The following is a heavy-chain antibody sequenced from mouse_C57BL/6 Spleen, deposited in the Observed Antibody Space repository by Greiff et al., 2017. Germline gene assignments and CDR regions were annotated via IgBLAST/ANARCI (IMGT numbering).Heavy chain of an antibody. D-gene: IGHD1-1*01. Sequence: VQLQQPGAELVRPGSSVKLSCKASGYTFTSYWMHWVKQRPIQGLEWIGNIDPSDSETHYNQKFKDKATLTVDKSSSTAYMQLSSLTSEDSAVYYCARRAYYYGSSSWYFDVWGTGTTVTVSS. J-gene: IGHJ1*03. CDR3: ARRAYYYGSSSWYFDV. V-gene: IGHV1-52*01. CDR2: IDPSDSET. CDR1: GYTFTSYW.